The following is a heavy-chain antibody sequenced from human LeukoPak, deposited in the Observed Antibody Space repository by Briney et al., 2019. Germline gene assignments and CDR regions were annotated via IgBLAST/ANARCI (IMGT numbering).Heavy chain of an antibody. CDR1: GGTFSSYT. CDR2: IIPIVNIA. Sequence: ASVMVSCKASGGTFSSYTISWVRQAPGQGLEWMGRIIPIVNIANYAQKFRGRVTITADKSTGTADMELNSLRSEDTAVYYCATIGQGMDVWGQGTTVTVSS. D-gene: IGHD3-22*01. V-gene: IGHV1-69*02. J-gene: IGHJ6*02. CDR3: ATIGQGMDV.